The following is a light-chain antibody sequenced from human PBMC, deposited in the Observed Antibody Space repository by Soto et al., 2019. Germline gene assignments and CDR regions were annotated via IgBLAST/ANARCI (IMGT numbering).Light chain of an antibody. CDR2: AVT. CDR1: SSDVGGYDL. Sequence: QSALTQPRSVSGSPGQSVTISCTGTSSDVGGYDLVSWYQQHPGKAPKFMIYAVTERPSGVPDRFSGSKSDNTASLTISGLQAEDEADYYCCSYAGSYTYVFGTGTKVTVL. J-gene: IGLJ1*01. V-gene: IGLV2-11*01. CDR3: CSYAGSYTYV.